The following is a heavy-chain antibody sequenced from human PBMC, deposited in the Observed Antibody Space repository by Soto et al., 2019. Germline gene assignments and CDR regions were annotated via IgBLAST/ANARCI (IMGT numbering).Heavy chain of an antibody. CDR1: GFTFSSYW. CDR2: IKQDGSEK. J-gene: IGHJ5*02. CDR3: ARDSSSAAGTLNWFDP. Sequence: EVQLVESGGGLVQPGGSLRLSCAASGFTFSSYWMSWVRQAPGKGLEWVANIKQDGSEKYYVDSVKGRFTISRDNAKNSLYLQMNSLRAEDTAVYYCARDSSSAAGTLNWFDPWGQGTLVTVSS. V-gene: IGHV3-7*01. D-gene: IGHD6-13*01.